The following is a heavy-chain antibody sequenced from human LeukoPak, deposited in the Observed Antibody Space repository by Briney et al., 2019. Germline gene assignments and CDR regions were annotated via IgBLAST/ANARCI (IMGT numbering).Heavy chain of an antibody. CDR2: ISGYNGDT. D-gene: IGHD2-2*01. CDR3: ARGCGSTSCYLLDY. Sequence: ASVKVSCKASGYTFTNYGIGWVRQAPGQGLEWMGWISGYNGDTNYAQKFQDRVTMTTDTSTNTAYMELRSLRSDDTAFYYCARGCGSTSCYLLDYWGQGTLVTVSS. J-gene: IGHJ4*02. V-gene: IGHV1-18*01. CDR1: GYTFTNYG.